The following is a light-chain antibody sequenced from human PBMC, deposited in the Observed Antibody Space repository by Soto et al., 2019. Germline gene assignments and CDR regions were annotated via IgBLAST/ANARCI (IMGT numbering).Light chain of an antibody. CDR3: LQVFNFPRS. CDR2: AAS. Sequence: AIQMTQSPSSLAGSVGDRLTITCRASQDIGNDLGWYQQKPGKAPKLLIYAASSLQSGVSSRFSGSGSGTEFTLTISSLQPEDFATYDGLQVFNFPRSFGQGTKVDIK. J-gene: IGKJ1*01. CDR1: QDIGND. V-gene: IGKV1-6*02.